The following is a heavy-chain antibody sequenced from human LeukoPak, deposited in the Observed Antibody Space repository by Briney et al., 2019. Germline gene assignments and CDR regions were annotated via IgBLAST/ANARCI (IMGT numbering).Heavy chain of an antibody. D-gene: IGHD2-8*01. CDR1: GALISSGGYY. Sequence: SQTLSLTCTVSGALISSGGYYWSWIRQHPGKGLEWIGYIDDSGRTYYNPPLKSRITISVDTSKNHFSLNLNSVAAADTAVYFCARNNGVDFDYWGQGTLVTVSS. CDR3: ARNNGVDFDY. CDR2: IDDSGRT. V-gene: IGHV4-31*03. J-gene: IGHJ4*02.